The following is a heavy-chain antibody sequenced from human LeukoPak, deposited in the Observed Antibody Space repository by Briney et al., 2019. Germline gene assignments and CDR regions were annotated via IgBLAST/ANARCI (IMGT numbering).Heavy chain of an antibody. D-gene: IGHD2-2*01. Sequence: ASVKVSCKASGYTFTSYGITWVRQAPGQGLEWMGWISAYNGNTNYAQKLQGRVTMTTDTSTSTAYMELRSLRSHDTAVYYCARQPSTTSWRWFDPWGQGTLVTVSS. J-gene: IGHJ5*02. V-gene: IGHV1-18*01. CDR2: ISAYNGNT. CDR3: ARQPSTTSWRWFDP. CDR1: GYTFTSYG.